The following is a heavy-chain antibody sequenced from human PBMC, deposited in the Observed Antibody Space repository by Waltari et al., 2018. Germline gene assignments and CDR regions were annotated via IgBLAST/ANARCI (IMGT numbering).Heavy chain of an antibody. V-gene: IGHV3-7*01. D-gene: IGHD7-27*01. J-gene: IGHJ4*02. CDR3: VRDHWGPDY. CDR1: GLAFTDYW. Sequence: EVHLVASGGGLVQPGGYLRLACAASGLAFTDYWMSWVRQAPGKGPEWVANIHKDGSEKNYVDYVKGRFTISRDNAKDSVYLQMNSLRADDTAMYYCVRDHWGPDYWGQGTLVTVSS. CDR2: IHKDGSEK.